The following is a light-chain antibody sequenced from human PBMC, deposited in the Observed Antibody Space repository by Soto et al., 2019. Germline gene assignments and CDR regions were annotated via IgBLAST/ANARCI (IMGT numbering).Light chain of an antibody. Sequence: DIQMTQSPSSLSASVVDSVTITCRASQSISSWLAWYQQKPGKAPKLLIYDASSLESGVPSRFSGSGSGTEFTLTISSLQPDDFATYYCQQYNSYLRTFGQGTKVDIK. CDR1: QSISSW. J-gene: IGKJ1*01. V-gene: IGKV1-5*01. CDR2: DAS. CDR3: QQYNSYLRT.